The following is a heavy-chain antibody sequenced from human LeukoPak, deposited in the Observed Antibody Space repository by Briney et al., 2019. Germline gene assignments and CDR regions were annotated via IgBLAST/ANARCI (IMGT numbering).Heavy chain of an antibody. J-gene: IGHJ4*02. CDR1: GVSISRTNW. D-gene: IGHD1-26*01. CDR2: ISLSGRT. Sequence: PSGTLSLTCDVSGVSISRTNWWSWVRQSPGQGLEWIGEISLSGRTNYNPSLQSRVTMSLDESKNQLSLDLASVTAADTAVYYCSRESGAFSPFGYWGQGTLVTVHS. V-gene: IGHV4-4*02. CDR3: SRESGAFSPFGY.